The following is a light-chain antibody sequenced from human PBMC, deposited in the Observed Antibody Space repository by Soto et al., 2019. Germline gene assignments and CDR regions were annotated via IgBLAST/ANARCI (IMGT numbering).Light chain of an antibody. V-gene: IGKV1-39*01. CDR2: AAS. CDR3: QQSYNTPCT. Sequence: DIPMTQSPSSLSASVGDRVTITCRASQSISSYLNWYQQKQGKAPKLLIYAASSLQSGVPSRFSGSGSGTDFTLTISSLQPEDFATYYCQQSYNTPCTFGQGTKVEIK. J-gene: IGKJ1*01. CDR1: QSISSY.